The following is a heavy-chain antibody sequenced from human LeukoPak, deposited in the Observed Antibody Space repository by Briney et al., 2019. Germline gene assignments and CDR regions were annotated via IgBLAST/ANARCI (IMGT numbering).Heavy chain of an antibody. J-gene: IGHJ4*02. V-gene: IGHV4-34*01. CDR3: ASLDRLPGIVGATGDFDY. CDR1: GGSFSGYY. Sequence: SETLSLTCAVYGGSFSGYYWSWIRQPPGKGLEWIGEINHSGSTNYNPSLKSRVTISVDTSKNQFSLKLSSVTAADTAVYYCASLDRLPGIVGATGDFDYWGQGTLVTVSS. D-gene: IGHD1-26*01. CDR2: INHSGST.